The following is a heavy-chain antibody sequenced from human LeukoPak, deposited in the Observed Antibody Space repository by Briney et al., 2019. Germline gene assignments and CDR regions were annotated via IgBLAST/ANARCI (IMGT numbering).Heavy chain of an antibody. Sequence: GGSLRLSCAASGFTFSSYGMHWVRQAPGKGLEWVAVILYDGSNKYYADSVKGRFTISRDNSKNTLYLQMNSLRAEDTAVYYCAKDRGYYGSGSYSPYFDYWGQGTLVTVSS. D-gene: IGHD3-10*01. CDR1: GFTFSSYG. V-gene: IGHV3-30*18. CDR3: AKDRGYYGSGSYSPYFDY. CDR2: ILYDGSNK. J-gene: IGHJ4*02.